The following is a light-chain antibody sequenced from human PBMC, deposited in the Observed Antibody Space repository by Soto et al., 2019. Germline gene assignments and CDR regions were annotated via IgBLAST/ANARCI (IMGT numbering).Light chain of an antibody. J-gene: IGLJ1*01. Sequence: QSALTQPPSASGSPGQSVTVSCAGTSRDVGAYSSVAWYQQHPGKAPKLIIYEVTKRPSGVPDRFSGARSGNTAFLTVSGLQADDEADYSCSAHAGSNNYVFGTGTKVTVL. CDR2: EVT. CDR3: SAHAGSNNYV. CDR1: SRDVGAYSS. V-gene: IGLV2-8*01.